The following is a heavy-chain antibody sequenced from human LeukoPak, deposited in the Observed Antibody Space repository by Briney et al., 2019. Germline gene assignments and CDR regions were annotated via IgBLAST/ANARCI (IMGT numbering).Heavy chain of an antibody. V-gene: IGHV3-7*01. CDR2: IKQDGSEK. Sequence: GGSLRLSCAASGFTFSSYWMSWGRQAPGKGLEWGAHIKQDGSEKYYVDSVKGRFTISRDNAKKSLYLQMNSLRAEDTAVYYCARGGSSSWETLYYYYYMDVWGKGTTVTVSS. CDR3: ARGGSSSWETLYYYYYMDV. D-gene: IGHD6-13*01. CDR1: GFTFSSYW. J-gene: IGHJ6*03.